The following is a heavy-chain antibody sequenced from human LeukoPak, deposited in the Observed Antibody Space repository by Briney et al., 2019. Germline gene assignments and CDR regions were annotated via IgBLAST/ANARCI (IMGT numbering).Heavy chain of an antibody. V-gene: IGHV3-66*01. CDR2: IYSGDNT. CDR3: AKDQLQGRWYGYFDL. CDR1: GFTVSTNY. J-gene: IGHJ2*01. Sequence: QPGGSLRLSCAASGFTVSTNYMSWVRQAPGKGLEWVSVIYSGDNTYYADSVKGRFTISRDNSKNTLYLQMNSLRAEDTAVYYCAKDQLQGRWYGYFDLWGRGTLVTVSS. D-gene: IGHD6-6*01.